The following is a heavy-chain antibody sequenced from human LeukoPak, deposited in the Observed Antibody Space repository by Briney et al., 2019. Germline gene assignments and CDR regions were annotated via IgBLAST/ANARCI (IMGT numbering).Heavy chain of an antibody. D-gene: IGHD1-26*01. Sequence: SETLSLTCSVSGGSISNFYWSWTRQSAGKGLEWIGRMSTNGNTNYNPSLLSRATMSVDTSKNQFSLNLTSVTAADTAVYFCARESSGTYYRTFDYWGQGILVTVSS. J-gene: IGHJ4*02. CDR2: MSTNGNT. V-gene: IGHV4-4*07. CDR1: GGSISNFY. CDR3: ARESSGTYYRTFDY.